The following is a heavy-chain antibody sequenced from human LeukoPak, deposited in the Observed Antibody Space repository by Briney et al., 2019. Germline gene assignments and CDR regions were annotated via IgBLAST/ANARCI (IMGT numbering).Heavy chain of an antibody. CDR2: INANDGGT. CDR1: GNTLTGYY. J-gene: IGHJ4*02. Sequence: EAPVKVSCKASGNTLTGYYIHWIRQAPGQGLEWMGRINANDGGTQYAQHFQGRVTVTRDTSINTAYMELSSLTSDDTALFYCAREKMVLSGTNLYYFDYWGQGTLVTVSS. CDR3: AREKMVLSGTNLYYFDY. D-gene: IGHD4/OR15-4a*01. V-gene: IGHV1-2*06.